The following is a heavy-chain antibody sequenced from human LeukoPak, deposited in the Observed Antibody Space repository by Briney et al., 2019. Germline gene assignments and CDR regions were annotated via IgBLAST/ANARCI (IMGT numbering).Heavy chain of an antibody. V-gene: IGHV3-23*01. Sequence: GGSLRLSCAASGFSFDTYALSWVRQAPGRGLEWVSGIRSGGSSTYYADSVKGRFTISRDNSKNTLNLQMNSLRAEDTAVYYCAKEVRESAWFYFDYWGQGTLVTVSS. J-gene: IGHJ4*02. D-gene: IGHD3-10*01. CDR2: IRSGGSST. CDR1: GFSFDTYA. CDR3: AKEVRESAWFYFDY.